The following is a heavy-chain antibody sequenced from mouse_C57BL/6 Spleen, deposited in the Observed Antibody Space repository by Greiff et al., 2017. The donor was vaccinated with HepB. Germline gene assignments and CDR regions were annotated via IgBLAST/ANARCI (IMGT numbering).Heavy chain of an antibody. J-gene: IGHJ4*01. CDR1: GFTFSDYY. CDR2: INYDGSST. V-gene: IGHV5-16*01. Sequence: EVKLVESEGGLVQPGSSMKLSCTASGFTFSDYYMAWVRQVPEKGLEWVANINYDGSSTYYLDSLKSRFIISRDNAKNILYLQMSSLKSEDTATYYCARERTEDAMDYWGQGTSVTVSS. CDR3: ARERTEDAMDY.